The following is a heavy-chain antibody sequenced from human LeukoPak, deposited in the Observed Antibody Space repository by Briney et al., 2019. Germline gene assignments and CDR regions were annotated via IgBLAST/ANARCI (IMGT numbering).Heavy chain of an antibody. J-gene: IGHJ4*02. CDR3: AREPPTAGLTDY. D-gene: IGHD6-13*01. Sequence: GASVKVSCKVSGYTLTELSMHWVRQAPGKGLEWMGGFDPEDGETIYAQKFQGRVTITADKSTSTAYMELSSLRSEDTAVYYCAREPPTAGLTDYWGQGTLVTVSS. CDR2: FDPEDGET. V-gene: IGHV1-24*01. CDR1: GYTLTELS.